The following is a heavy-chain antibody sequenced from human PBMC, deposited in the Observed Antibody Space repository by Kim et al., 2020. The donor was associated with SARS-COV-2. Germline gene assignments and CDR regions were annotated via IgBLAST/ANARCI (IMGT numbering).Heavy chain of an antibody. D-gene: IGHD3-22*01. CDR3: ASLATYYYDSSGSY. CDR1: GGTFSSYA. CDR2: IIPFIGIA. Sequence: SLKVSCKASGGTFSSYAISWVRQAPGQGLEWMGRIIPFIGIANYAQKFQGRVTITTDTSTRTAYMELSSLRSEDTAVYYCASLATYYYDSSGSYWGQGTLGTASS. V-gene: IGHV1-69*04. J-gene: IGHJ4*02.